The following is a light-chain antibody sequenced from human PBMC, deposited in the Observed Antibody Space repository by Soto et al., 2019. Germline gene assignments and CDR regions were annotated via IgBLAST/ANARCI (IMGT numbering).Light chain of an antibody. V-gene: IGKV3-11*01. CDR1: QSVSSY. CDR3: QQRTTFLIT. J-gene: IGKJ5*01. Sequence: SQVPISQSQGARATXSCRASQSVSSYLAWYQQKPGHAPRLLIYDASSRATGIPGRFSGTGYGTDFTLTIRTQVPADFAVYYCQQRTTFLITFGQVTRLEIK. CDR2: DAS.